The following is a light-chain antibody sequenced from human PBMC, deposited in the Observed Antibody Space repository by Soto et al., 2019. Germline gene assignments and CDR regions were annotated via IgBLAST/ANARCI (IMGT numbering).Light chain of an antibody. CDR1: QSVGRDF. CDR3: QQYHNSAN. V-gene: IGKV3-20*01. J-gene: IGKJ4*01. Sequence: EIVLTQSPGTLSLSPGERATLSCRASQSVGRDFLAWYQQKPGQAPRLLIYGASSRAAGIPDRFGGSGSGTDFTLTITRLEPEDFAVYYCQQYHNSANFGGGTKVEIK. CDR2: GAS.